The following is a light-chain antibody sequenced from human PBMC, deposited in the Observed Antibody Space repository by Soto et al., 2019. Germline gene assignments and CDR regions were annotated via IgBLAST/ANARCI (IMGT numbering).Light chain of an antibody. CDR3: SSYTSSNTLYV. J-gene: IGLJ1*01. CDR1: SSDVGGYNY. V-gene: IGLV2-14*01. CDR2: DVS. Sequence: QSALTQPAFVSGSPGQSITISCTGTSSDVGGYNYVSWYQQHPGKAPKLMIYDVSNRPSGVSNRFSGSKSGNTASLTISGLQAEDEADYYCSSYTSSNTLYVFGTGTKVTVL.